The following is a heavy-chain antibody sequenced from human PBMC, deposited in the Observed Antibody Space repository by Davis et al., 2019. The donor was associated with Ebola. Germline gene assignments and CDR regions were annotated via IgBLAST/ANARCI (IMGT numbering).Heavy chain of an antibody. J-gene: IGHJ5*02. D-gene: IGHD2-2*01. Sequence: SETLSLTCAVSGGSISSSNWWSWIRQHPGKGLEWIGYIYYSGSTYYNPSLKSRVTTSVDTSKNQFSLKLSSVTAADTAVYYCARAIVVAPFDPWGQGTLVTVSS. V-gene: IGHV4-4*02. CDR1: GGSISSSNW. CDR2: IYYSGST. CDR3: ARAIVVAPFDP.